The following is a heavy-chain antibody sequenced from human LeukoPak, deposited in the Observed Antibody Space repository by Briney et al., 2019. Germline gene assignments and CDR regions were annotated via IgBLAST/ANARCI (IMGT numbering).Heavy chain of an antibody. D-gene: IGHD3-10*01. CDR1: GFTFSGSA. J-gene: IGHJ6*02. V-gene: IGHV3-73*01. CDR2: IRSKANSYAT. Sequence: PGGSLRLSCAASGFTFSGSAMHWVRQASGKGLEWVGRIRSKANSYATAYAASVKGRFTISRDNSKNTLYLQMNSLRAEDTAVYYCARDLPPYYYGSGSYYGMDVWGQGTTVTVSS. CDR3: ARDLPPYYYGSGSYYGMDV.